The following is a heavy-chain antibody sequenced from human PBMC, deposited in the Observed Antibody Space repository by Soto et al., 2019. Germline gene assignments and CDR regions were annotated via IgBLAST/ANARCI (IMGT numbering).Heavy chain of an antibody. CDR3: THSRCGGDCLQSYSSHYYYGMDV. V-gene: IGHV2-5*02. CDR2: IYWDDDK. J-gene: IGHJ6*02. CDR1: GFSLSTGGVG. D-gene: IGHD2-21*02. Sequence: QITLMESGPTLVKPTQTLTLTCTFSGFSLSTGGVGVGWIRQPPGKALEWLALIYWDDDKRYSPSLRSRLTLTKDTSKNQVVLTMTNMDPVDTATYCCTHSRCGGDCLQSYSSHYYYGMDVWGQGTTVTVSS.